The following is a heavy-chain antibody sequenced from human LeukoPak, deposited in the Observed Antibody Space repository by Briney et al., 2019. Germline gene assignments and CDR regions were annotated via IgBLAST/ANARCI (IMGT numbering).Heavy chain of an antibody. CDR2: IRHDGSDK. CDR3: ARDFNWAWDY. V-gene: IGHV3-30*02. Sequence: GGPLKLSCAAYVFRFTTLGLHWPPKAPGRGLEWVSFIRHDGSDKYYAESVKGRFTISKDDSKNTQYLQMNSLRSEDTAIYYCARDFNWAWDYWGQGALVTVSS. J-gene: IGHJ4*02. D-gene: IGHD3-16*01. CDR1: VFRFTTLG.